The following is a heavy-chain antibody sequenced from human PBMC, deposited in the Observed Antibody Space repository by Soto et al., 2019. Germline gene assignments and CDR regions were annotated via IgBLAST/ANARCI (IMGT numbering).Heavy chain of an antibody. CDR3: ARGGYSYGFPYYYGMDV. J-gene: IGHJ6*02. V-gene: IGHV4-30-2*01. CDR2: IYHSGGT. D-gene: IGHD5-18*01. CDR1: GGSISSGGYS. Sequence: SETLSLTCAVSGGSISSGGYSWSWIRQPPGKGLEWIGYIYHSGGTYYNPSLKSRVTISVDRSKNQFSLKLSSVTAADTAVYYCARGGYSYGFPYYYGMDVWGQGTTVTVSS.